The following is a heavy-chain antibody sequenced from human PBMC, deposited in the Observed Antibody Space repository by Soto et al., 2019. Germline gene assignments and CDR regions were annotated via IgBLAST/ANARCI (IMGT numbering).Heavy chain of an antibody. J-gene: IGHJ4*02. CDR2: INHSGST. Sequence: SETLSLTCAVYGGSFSGYYWSWIRQPPGKGLEWIGEINHSGSTNYNPSLKSRVTISVDTSKNQFSLKLSSVTAADTAVYYCASRDDNWNYFDYWGQGTLVTVSS. V-gene: IGHV4-34*01. CDR3: ASRDDNWNYFDY. D-gene: IGHD1-20*01. CDR1: GGSFSGYY.